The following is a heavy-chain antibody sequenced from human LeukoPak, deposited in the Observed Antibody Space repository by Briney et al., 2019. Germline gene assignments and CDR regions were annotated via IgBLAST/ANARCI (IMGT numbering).Heavy chain of an antibody. CDR1: GFTFSSYA. V-gene: IGHV3-21*01. Sequence: GGSLRLSCAASGFTFSSYAVNWVRQAPGKGLEWVSSVSSSGTYIYYADSVKGRFTISRDNAKNSLFLQMSSLRADDTAVYYCARDTGAGTTSPVDYWGQGTLVTVSS. CDR2: VSSSGTYI. D-gene: IGHD1-7*01. CDR3: ARDTGAGTTSPVDY. J-gene: IGHJ4*02.